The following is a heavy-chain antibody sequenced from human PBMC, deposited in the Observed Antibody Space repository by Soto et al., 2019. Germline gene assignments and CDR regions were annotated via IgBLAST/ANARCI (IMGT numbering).Heavy chain of an antibody. J-gene: IGHJ4*02. CDR1: GDSIHSNSC. D-gene: IGHD6-19*01. CDR3: ARDTGWGLGY. V-gene: IGHV4-4*02. CDR2: IYYSGGT. Sequence: QVQLQESGPGLVRPSGTLSLTCAVSGDSIHSNSCWTWVRQPPGKGLEWIAEIYYSGGTSYNPSLKSRVTISMDKSKNQFSLNLTSVTAADTAMYYCARDTGWGLGYWGQGTLVTVSS.